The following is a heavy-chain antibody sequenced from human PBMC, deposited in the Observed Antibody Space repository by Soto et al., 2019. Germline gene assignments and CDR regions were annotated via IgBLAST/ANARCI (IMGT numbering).Heavy chain of an antibody. CDR3: AKARLRFLESLPFDY. CDR1: GFTFSSYG. CDR2: ISYDGSNK. V-gene: IGHV3-30*18. D-gene: IGHD3-3*01. Sequence: PGGSLRLSCAASGFTFSSYGMHWVRQAPGKGLEWVAVISYDGSNKYYADSVKGRFTISRDNSKNTLYLQMNSLRAEDTAVYYCAKARLRFLESLPFDYWGQGTLVTVSS. J-gene: IGHJ4*02.